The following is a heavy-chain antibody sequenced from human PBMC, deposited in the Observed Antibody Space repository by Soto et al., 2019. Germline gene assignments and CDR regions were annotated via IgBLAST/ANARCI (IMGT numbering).Heavy chain of an antibody. CDR2: IYHSGST. J-gene: IGHJ5*02. Sequence: PSETLSLTCAVSGGSISSGGYSWSWIRQPPGKGLEWIGYIYHSGSTYYNPSLKSRVTISVDRSKNQFSLKLSSVTAADTAVYYCARGVLLWFGELFPWFEPWGQGTLVTVSS. V-gene: IGHV4-30-2*01. CDR3: ARGVLLWFGELFPWFEP. D-gene: IGHD3-10*01. CDR1: GGSISSGGYS.